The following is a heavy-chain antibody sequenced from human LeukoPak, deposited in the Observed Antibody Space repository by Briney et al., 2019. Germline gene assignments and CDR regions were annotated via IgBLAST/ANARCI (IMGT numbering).Heavy chain of an antibody. CDR3: TRLRGYYGSGSYSLYFDY. Sequence: SETLSLTCTVSGGSISSYYWSWIRQPPGKGLEWIGYIYYSGSTNYNPSLKSRVTISVDTSKNQFSLKLSSVTAADTAVYYCTRLRGYYGSGSYSLYFDYWGQGTLVTVSS. CDR1: GGSISSYY. V-gene: IGHV4-59*12. J-gene: IGHJ4*02. CDR2: IYYSGST. D-gene: IGHD3-10*01.